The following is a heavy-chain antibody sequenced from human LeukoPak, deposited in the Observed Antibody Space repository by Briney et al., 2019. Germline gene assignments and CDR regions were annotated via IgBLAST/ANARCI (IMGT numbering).Heavy chain of an antibody. Sequence: SETLSLTCAVYGGSFSGYYWSWIRQPPGKGLEWIGEINHSGSTNYNPSLKSRVTISVDTSKNQFSLKLSSVTAADTAVYYCARGRGITIFGVATYFDYWGQGTLVTVSS. D-gene: IGHD3-3*01. CDR1: GGSFSGYY. J-gene: IGHJ4*02. CDR2: INHSGST. V-gene: IGHV4-34*01. CDR3: ARGRGITIFGVATYFDY.